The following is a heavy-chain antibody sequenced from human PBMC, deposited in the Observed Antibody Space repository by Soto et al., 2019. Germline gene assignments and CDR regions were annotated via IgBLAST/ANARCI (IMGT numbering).Heavy chain of an antibody. CDR1: GYTFTSYD. D-gene: IGHD3-10*02. CDR3: ARAKFDSENAFDI. V-gene: IGHV1-8*01. CDR2: MNPNSGNT. J-gene: IGHJ3*02. Sequence: ASVKVSCKASGYTFTSYDINWVRQATGQGLEWMGWMNPNSGNTGYAQKFQGRVTMTRNTSISTAYMELSSLRSEDTAVYYCARAKFDSENAFDIWGQGTMVTVSS.